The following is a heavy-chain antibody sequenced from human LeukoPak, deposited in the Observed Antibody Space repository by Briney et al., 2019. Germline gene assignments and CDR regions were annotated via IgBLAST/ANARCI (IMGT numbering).Heavy chain of an antibody. CDR2: IYDSGST. Sequence: SETLSLTCSVSGGSMTNLYWTWIRQPPGKGLGWIVDIYDSGSTRYNTSLESRVTISVDTSKNQFSLKLSSVTAADTAVYYCAKGGSTNFYYGDVWGQGTTVTVSS. CDR1: GGSMTNLY. J-gene: IGHJ6*02. V-gene: IGHV4-59*01. CDR3: AKGGSTNFYYGDV. D-gene: IGHD2/OR15-2a*01.